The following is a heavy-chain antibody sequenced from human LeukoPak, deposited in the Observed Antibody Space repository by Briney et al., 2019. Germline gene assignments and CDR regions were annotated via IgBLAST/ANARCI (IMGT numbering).Heavy chain of an antibody. CDR3: ARGGETGTTLAYYYYMDV. Sequence: GASVKVSCKASGGTFSSYAISWVRQAPGQGLEWMGGIIPIFGTGNYAQKFQGRVTITTDESTSTAYMELSSLRSEDTAVYYCARGGETGTTLAYYYYMDVWGKGTTVTVSS. V-gene: IGHV1-69*05. CDR1: GGTFSSYA. J-gene: IGHJ6*03. D-gene: IGHD1-7*01. CDR2: IIPIFGTG.